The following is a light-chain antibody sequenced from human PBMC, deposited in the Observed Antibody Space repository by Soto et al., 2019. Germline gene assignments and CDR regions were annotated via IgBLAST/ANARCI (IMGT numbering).Light chain of an antibody. Sequence: EIVLTQSPATLSLSPGERATLSCRASQTVSNTYLAWYQQKNGQAPRFLIYGASNRATGILDRFSGSGYGTDFTLTTHTLEPEYFAGYYSRLYGTLPPTISAGTEVEIK. V-gene: IGKV3-20*01. CDR3: RLYGTLPPT. CDR2: GAS. CDR1: QTVSNTY. J-gene: IGKJ4*02.